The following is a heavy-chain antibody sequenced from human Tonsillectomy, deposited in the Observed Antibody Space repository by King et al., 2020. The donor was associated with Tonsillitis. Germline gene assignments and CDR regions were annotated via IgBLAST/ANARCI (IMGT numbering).Heavy chain of an antibody. CDR3: ARVPFDYYDSSGYPRGAFDI. CDR2: INPNSGGT. V-gene: IGHV1-2*02. Sequence: QLVQSGAEVKKPGASVKVSCKASGYTFTGYYMHWVRQAPGQGLEWMGWINPNSGGTNYAQKFQGRVTMARDTSISTAYMELSRLRSDDTAVYYCARVPFDYYDSSGYPRGAFDIWGQGTMVTVSS. CDR1: GYTFTGYY. J-gene: IGHJ3*02. D-gene: IGHD3-22*01.